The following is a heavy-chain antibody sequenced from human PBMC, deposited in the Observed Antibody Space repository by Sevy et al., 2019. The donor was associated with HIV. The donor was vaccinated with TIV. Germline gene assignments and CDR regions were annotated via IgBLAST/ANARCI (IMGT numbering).Heavy chain of an antibody. D-gene: IGHD3-9*01. CDR2: ISAYNGNT. V-gene: IGHV1-18*01. Sequence: ASVKVSCKAPGYTFTSYGISWVRQAPGQGLEWMGWISAYNGNTNYAQKLQGRVTMTTDTSTSTAYMELRSLRSDDTAVYYCAREGDYDILTGYYCRFDYWGQGTLVTVSS. J-gene: IGHJ4*02. CDR1: GYTFTSYG. CDR3: AREGDYDILTGYYCRFDY.